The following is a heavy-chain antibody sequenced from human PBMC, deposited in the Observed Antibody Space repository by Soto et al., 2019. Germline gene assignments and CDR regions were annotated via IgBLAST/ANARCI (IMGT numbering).Heavy chain of an antibody. D-gene: IGHD3-3*01. Sequence: GGSLRLSCAASGFTFSSYSMNWVRQAPGKGLEWVSYISSSSSTIYYADSVKGRFTISRDNAKNSLYLQMNSLRDEDTAVYYCATTFSPRYDFWSGYYNPSYYYGMDVWGQGTTVTVSS. CDR3: ATTFSPRYDFWSGYYNPSYYYGMDV. CDR2: ISSSSSTI. J-gene: IGHJ6*02. CDR1: GFTFSSYS. V-gene: IGHV3-48*02.